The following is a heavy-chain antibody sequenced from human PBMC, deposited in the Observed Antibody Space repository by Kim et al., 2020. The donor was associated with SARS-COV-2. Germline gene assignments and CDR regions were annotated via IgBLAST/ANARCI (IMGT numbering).Heavy chain of an antibody. D-gene: IGHD3-16*01. J-gene: IGHJ4*02. CDR3: VKVWGRYDYVWGSPDPPFDY. Sequence: GGSLRLSCSASGFTFSSYAMHWVRQAPGKGLEYVSAISSNGGSTYYADSVKGRFTISRDNSKNTLYLQMSSLRAEDTAVYYCVKVWGRYDYVWGSPDPPFDYWGQGTLVTVSS. CDR2: ISSNGGST. V-gene: IGHV3-64D*09. CDR1: GFTFSSYA.